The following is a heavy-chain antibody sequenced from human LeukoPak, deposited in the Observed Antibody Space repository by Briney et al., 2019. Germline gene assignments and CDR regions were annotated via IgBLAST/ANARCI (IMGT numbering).Heavy chain of an antibody. CDR3: ARHGSGYSSSWYAAYFDY. CDR2: IYYSGST. D-gene: IGHD6-13*01. CDR1: GGPFSGYY. V-gene: IGHV4-39*01. Sequence: PSETLSLTRAVYGGPFSGYYWGWIRQPPGKGLEWIGSIYYSGSTYYNPSPKSRVTISVDTSKNQFSLKLSSVTAADTAVYYCARHGSGYSSSWYAAYFDYWGQGTLVTVSS. J-gene: IGHJ4*02.